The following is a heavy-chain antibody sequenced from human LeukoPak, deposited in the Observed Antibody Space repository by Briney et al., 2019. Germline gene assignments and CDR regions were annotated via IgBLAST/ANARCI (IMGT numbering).Heavy chain of an antibody. CDR3: ARLLDNDNSGAPDTFDI. Sequence: PSETLSLTCSVSIGSTSPNYWSWVRESPGKGLECIAYVSYTGRTRSNPSLQSRLTISLDTSNNHFSLQLSSVTAADTAVYSCARLLDNDNSGAPDTFDIWGQGTMVTVSS. J-gene: IGHJ3*02. D-gene: IGHD3-22*01. CDR1: IGSTSPNY. CDR2: VSYTGRT. V-gene: IGHV4-59*01.